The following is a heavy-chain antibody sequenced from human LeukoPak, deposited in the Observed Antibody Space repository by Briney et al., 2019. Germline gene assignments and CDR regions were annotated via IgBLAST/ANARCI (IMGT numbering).Heavy chain of an antibody. CDR1: GFTFSSYS. D-gene: IGHD6-19*01. J-gene: IGHJ4*02. Sequence: PGGSLRLSCAASGFTFSSYSMNWVRQAPGKGLEWVSSISSSSSYIYYADSVKGRFTISRGNAKNSLYLQMNSLRAEDTAVYYCAREGRKPVAGFDYWGQGTLVTVSS. CDR2: ISSSSSYI. V-gene: IGHV3-21*01. CDR3: AREGRKPVAGFDY.